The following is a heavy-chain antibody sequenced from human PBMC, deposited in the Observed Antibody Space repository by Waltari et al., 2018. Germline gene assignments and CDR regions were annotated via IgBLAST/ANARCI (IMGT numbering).Heavy chain of an antibody. Sequence: EVQLVESGGGLVQPGGSLRLSCSASGFTFSSYSMNWVRQAPGKGLEWVSYISSSSSTTYYADSVKGRFTISRDNAKNSLYLQMNSLRAEDTAVYYCARDYYDFWSGYSTRDYWGQGTLVTVYS. CDR2: ISSSSSTT. J-gene: IGHJ4*02. CDR3: ARDYYDFWSGYSTRDY. CDR1: GFTFSSYS. V-gene: IGHV3-48*01. D-gene: IGHD3-3*01.